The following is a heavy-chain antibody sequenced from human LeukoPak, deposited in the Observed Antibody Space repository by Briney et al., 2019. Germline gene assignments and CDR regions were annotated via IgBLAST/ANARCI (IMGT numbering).Heavy chain of an antibody. V-gene: IGHV3-30*18. J-gene: IGHJ4*02. CDR3: WKDGPAYSYGGLDY. Sequence: GRSLRLSCAASGFTFSSYGMHWVRQAPGKGLEWVAVISYDGSNKYYADSVKGRFTISRDNPKNTLYLQMNSLRAEDTAVYYCWKDGPAYSYGGLDYWGQGTLVTV. CDR1: GFTFSSYG. D-gene: IGHD5-18*01. CDR2: ISYDGSNK.